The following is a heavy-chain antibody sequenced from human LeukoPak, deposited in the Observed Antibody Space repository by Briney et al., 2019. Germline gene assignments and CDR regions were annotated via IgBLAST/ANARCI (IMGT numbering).Heavy chain of an antibody. Sequence: ASVKVSFKASGYPFTGYYMHWVRQAPGQGLAWMGWINPNSGGTNYAQKFRGRVTMTRDTSISTAYMELSRLRSDDTAVYYCARATSGYYDYFDYWGQGTLVTVSS. D-gene: IGHD3-22*01. V-gene: IGHV1-2*02. CDR2: INPNSGGT. CDR3: ARATSGYYDYFDY. J-gene: IGHJ4*02. CDR1: GYPFTGYY.